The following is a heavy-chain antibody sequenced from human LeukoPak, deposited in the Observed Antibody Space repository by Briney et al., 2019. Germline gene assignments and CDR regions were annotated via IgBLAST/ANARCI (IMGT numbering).Heavy chain of an antibody. CDR2: IYSGGAT. CDR1: GFTVNSNS. J-gene: IGHJ4*02. D-gene: IGHD4-17*01. V-gene: IGHV3-66*01. CDR3: ARDLARDNGAY. Sequence: GGSLRLSCAASGFTVNSNSMSWVRQAPGKGLEWVSAIYSGGATFYAHSVKGRFTISRDNSKNTLFLQMNSLRAEDTAVYYCARDLARDNGAYWGQGTLVTVSS.